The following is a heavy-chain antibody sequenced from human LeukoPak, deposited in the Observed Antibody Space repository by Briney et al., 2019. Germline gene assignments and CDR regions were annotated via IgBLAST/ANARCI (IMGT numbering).Heavy chain of an antibody. Sequence: TSLRLSCVASGFTFSRLNMHWVRQAPGKGLEWVALIWYDGTDTYYADSVKGRFTISRDDSKNTVYLQMNSLRAEDTAFYYCARGFLDFDFWGHGTLVTVSS. CDR1: GFTFSRLN. D-gene: IGHD3-3*01. CDR2: IWYDGTDT. CDR3: ARGFLDFDF. J-gene: IGHJ4*01. V-gene: IGHV3-33*01.